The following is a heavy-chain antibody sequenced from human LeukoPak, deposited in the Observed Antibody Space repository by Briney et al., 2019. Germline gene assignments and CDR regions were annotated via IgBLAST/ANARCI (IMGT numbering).Heavy chain of an antibody. CDR3: TRDTDGSLDY. D-gene: IGHD1-26*01. Sequence: GGSLRLPCAASGFTFSNSWMAWVRQAPGKGLEWVANIKQDGSTKHYADSLKGRFTISRDNPKNSLYLQMNNLRVDDTAVYYCTRDTDGSLDYWGQGILVTVAS. CDR1: GFTFSNSW. CDR2: IKQDGSTK. J-gene: IGHJ4*02. V-gene: IGHV3-7*01.